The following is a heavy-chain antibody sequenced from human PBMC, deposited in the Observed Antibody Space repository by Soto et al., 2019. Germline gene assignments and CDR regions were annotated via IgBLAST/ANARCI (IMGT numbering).Heavy chain of an antibody. CDR2: ITSDGSNK. CDR1: GFTFISYG. J-gene: IGHJ3*02. Sequence: LRLSFAASGFTFISYGMHWVRQGPGKGLEWVALITSDGSNKYYADSVKGRFTISRDNSKNTLYLQMDSLRAEDTAVYYCASRGSFDIWGQGTMVTVSS. V-gene: IGHV3-30*03. CDR3: ASRGSFDI.